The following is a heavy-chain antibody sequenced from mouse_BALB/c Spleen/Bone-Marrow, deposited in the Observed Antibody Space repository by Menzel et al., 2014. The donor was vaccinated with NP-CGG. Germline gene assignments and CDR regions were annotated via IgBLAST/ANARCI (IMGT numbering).Heavy chain of an antibody. V-gene: IGHV5-17*02. CDR2: ISSGSITI. J-gene: IGHJ2*01. CDR3: TRGGNWEDFDY. D-gene: IGHD4-1*01. CDR1: GFSFSSFG. Sequence: EVQVVESGGGLVQPGGSRKLSCSASGFSFSSFGMHWVRQAQEKGLEWVAYISSGSITIFYADAVKGRFTISRDNPKNTLFLQMTSLRSEDTAMYYCTRGGNWEDFDYWGQGTTLTVSS.